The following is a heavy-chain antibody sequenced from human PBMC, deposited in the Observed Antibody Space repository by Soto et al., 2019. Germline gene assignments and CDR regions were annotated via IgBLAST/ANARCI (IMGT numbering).Heavy chain of an antibody. CDR1: GVTVGDYA. CDR2: IRRNAYGGTT. V-gene: IGHV3-49*04. CDR3: TRASSLDFDF. J-gene: IGHJ4*02. Sequence: GGSLGLASTTSGVTVGDYALSWVRQAPGKGLEWVGFIRRNAYGGTTDYAASVKGRFTISRDDSKSIAYLQMNSLRTEDTALYYCTRASSLDFDFWGQGTLVTVSS. D-gene: IGHD3-16*01.